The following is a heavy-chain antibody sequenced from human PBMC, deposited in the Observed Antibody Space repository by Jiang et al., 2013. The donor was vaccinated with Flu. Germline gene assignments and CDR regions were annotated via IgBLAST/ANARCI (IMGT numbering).Heavy chain of an antibody. D-gene: IGHD6-13*01. J-gene: IGHJ4*02. V-gene: IGHV4-34*01. CDR1: GGSFSGYY. CDR2: INHSGST. CDR3: ARGASSSSYYFDY. Sequence: LLKPSETLSLTCAVYGGSFSGYYWSWIRQPPGKGLEWIGEINHSGSTNYNPSLKSRVTISVDTSKNQFSLKLSSVTAADTAVYYCARGASSSSYYFDYWGQGTLVTVSS.